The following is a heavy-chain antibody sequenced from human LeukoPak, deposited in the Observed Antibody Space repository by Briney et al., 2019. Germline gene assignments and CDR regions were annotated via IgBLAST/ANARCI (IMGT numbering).Heavy chain of an antibody. V-gene: IGHV4-39*01. CDR3: ARHLGYYYDSSGYSP. CDR1: GGSISSSNYY. D-gene: IGHD3-22*01. Sequence: SETLSLTCTASGGSISSSNYYWCWLSQPPAKGFEWVGSIYFSGSTYYNPSLKSRVTISVDTSKNQFSLNLSSVTAADTAVYYCARHLGYYYDSSGYSPWGQGTLVTVSS. CDR2: IYFSGST. J-gene: IGHJ5*02.